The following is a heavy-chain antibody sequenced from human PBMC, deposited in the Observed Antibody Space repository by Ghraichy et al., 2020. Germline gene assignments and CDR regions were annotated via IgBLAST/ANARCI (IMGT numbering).Heavy chain of an antibody. CDR2: IYYSGST. CDR1: GGSISSSSYY. CDR3: ARLYSGYDEYAFDI. J-gene: IGHJ3*02. V-gene: IGHV4-39*01. Sequence: SETLSLTCTVSGGSISSSSYYWGWIRQPPGKGLEWIGSIYYSGSTYYNPSLKSRVTISVDTSKNQFSLKLSSVTAADTAVYYCARLYSGYDEYAFDIWGQGTMVTVSS. D-gene: IGHD5-12*01.